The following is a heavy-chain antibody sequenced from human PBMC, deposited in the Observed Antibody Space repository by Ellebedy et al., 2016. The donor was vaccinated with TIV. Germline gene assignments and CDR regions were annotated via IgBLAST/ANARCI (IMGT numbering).Heavy chain of an antibody. CDR3: VKVDLYGNSWQSAEYFQH. V-gene: IGHV3-30*14. J-gene: IGHJ1*01. CDR2: ISYDGSNK. Sequence: GGSLRLXXAASGFTFSNFAMHWVRQAPGKGLEWVAIISYDGSNKFYADSVKGRFTISRDNSKNTLYLQMSSLRLEDTAVYYCVKVDLYGNSWQSAEYFQHWGQGSLVTVSS. CDR1: GFTFSNFA. D-gene: IGHD6-13*01.